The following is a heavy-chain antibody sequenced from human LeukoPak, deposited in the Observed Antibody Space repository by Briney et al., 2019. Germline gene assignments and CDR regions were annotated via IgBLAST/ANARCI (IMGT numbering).Heavy chain of an antibody. J-gene: IGHJ4*02. D-gene: IGHD3-10*01. CDR3: AHTLEFLYYFDY. CDR2: IYWNDDK. Sequence: SGPTLVKPTQTLTLTCTFSGFSLSTSGVGVGWIRQPPGKALEWLALIYWNDDKRYSPSLKSRLTITKDTSKNQVVLTMTNMDPVDTATYYCAHTLEFLYYFDYWGQGTLVTVSS. V-gene: IGHV2-5*01. CDR1: GFSLSTSGVG.